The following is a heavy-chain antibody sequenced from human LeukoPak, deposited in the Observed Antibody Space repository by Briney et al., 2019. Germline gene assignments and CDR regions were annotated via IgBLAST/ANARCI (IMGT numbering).Heavy chain of an antibody. CDR3: ARGLGDDDAFDI. D-gene: IGHD3-10*01. V-gene: IGHV4-38-2*01. CDR1: GYSISSGYY. Sequence: SETLSLTCAVSGYSISSGYYWGWIRQPPGKGLEWIGRIYHSGSTYYNPSLKSRVTRSVDTSKNPFSLKLCSVTAADTAVYYCARGLGDDDAFDIWGQGTMVTVSS. CDR2: IYHSGST. J-gene: IGHJ3*02.